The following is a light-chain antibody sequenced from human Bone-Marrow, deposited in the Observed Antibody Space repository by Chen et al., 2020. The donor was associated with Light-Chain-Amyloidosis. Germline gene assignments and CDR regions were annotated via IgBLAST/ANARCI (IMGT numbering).Light chain of an antibody. CDR3: QQSSTFPLT. CDR2: GAS. CDR1: QAISTW. V-gene: IGKV1-12*01. J-gene: IGKJ4*01. Sequence: DIQMTQSPSSVSASVGDRVSITCRASQAISTWIAWYQQKPGKAPRLLIYGASTLESGVPSRFSGSGSGTDFSFTISNLQPEDYATYFCQQSSTFPLTFGGGTKVEN.